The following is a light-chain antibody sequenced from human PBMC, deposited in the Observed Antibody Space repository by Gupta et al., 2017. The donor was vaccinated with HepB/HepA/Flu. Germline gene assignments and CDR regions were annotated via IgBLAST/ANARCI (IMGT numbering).Light chain of an antibody. V-gene: IGLV2-11*01. CDR3: CSYAGTYSYV. CDR1: SSDVGGSDY. J-gene: IGLJ1*01. Sequence: QSALTQPRSVSGSPGQSVTISCTGTSSDVGGSDYVSWYQQHPGKAPKVMIYDVSKRPSGVPVRFSGSKSGNTASLTISGLQAEDEADYYCCSYAGTYSYVFGIGTKVTVL. CDR2: DVS.